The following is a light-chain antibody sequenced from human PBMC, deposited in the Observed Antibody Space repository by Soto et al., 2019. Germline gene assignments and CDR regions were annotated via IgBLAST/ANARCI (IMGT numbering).Light chain of an antibody. CDR1: QSISKF. CDR2: AAS. V-gene: IGKV1-39*01. J-gene: IGKJ1*01. CDR3: QQSYRNPRT. Sequence: DVQMTQSPSFLSASAGDRVTIFCRASQSISKFLHWYQQKPGKAPKLLIYAASKLESGVPSRFGGSGSGTDFTLTISSLQPEDFATYYCQQSYRNPRTFGLGTRVEIK.